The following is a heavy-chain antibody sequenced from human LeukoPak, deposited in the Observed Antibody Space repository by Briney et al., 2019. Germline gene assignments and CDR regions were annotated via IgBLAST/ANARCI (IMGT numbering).Heavy chain of an antibody. CDR2: INYKWNT. V-gene: IGHV4-59*08. Sequence: SETLSLTCTVSGCSIKSDYWSWIRQPPGKGLEWIGYINYKWNTNSNPSLKSRVTLSIDTSKNQFSLRLTSVTDADTAGNYCARRSIDPNYYYMDVWGKGTAVTVSS. J-gene: IGHJ6*03. CDR1: GCSIKSDY. D-gene: IGHD2-2*01. CDR3: ARRSIDPNYYYMDV.